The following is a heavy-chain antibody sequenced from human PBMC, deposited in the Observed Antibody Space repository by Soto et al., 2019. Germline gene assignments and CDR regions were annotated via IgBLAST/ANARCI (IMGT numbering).Heavy chain of an antibody. CDR1: GGSISSGDYY. CDR2: IYFSGTT. D-gene: IGHD3-22*01. V-gene: IGHV4-31*03. J-gene: IGHJ5*02. CDR3: ARRDRSGFSSWLDT. Sequence: QVQLQESGPGLVKPSQTLSLTCTVSGGSISSGDYYWSWIRQHPGKGLEWIGTIYFSGTTYYNPSLKSRVTISVDTSRNQFSLNLSSVTAADTAVYYCARRDRSGFSSWLDTWGQGTLVTVSS.